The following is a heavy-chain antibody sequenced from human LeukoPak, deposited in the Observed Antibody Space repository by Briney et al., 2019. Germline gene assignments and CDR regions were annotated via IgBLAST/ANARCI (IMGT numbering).Heavy chain of an antibody. CDR1: GGSISSYY. CDR2: IYYSGST. D-gene: IGHD1-26*01. J-gene: IGHJ2*01. Sequence: SETLSLTCTVSGGSISSYYWSWIRQPPGKGLEWVGYIYYSGSTNYSPSLKSRVTISVDTSKNQFSLKLSSVTAADTAVYYCARGGSMKWELEYFDLWGRGTLVTVSS. V-gene: IGHV4-59*01. CDR3: ARGGSMKWELEYFDL.